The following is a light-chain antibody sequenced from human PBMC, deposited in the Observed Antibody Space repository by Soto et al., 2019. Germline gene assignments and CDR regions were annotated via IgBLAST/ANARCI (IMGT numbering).Light chain of an antibody. J-gene: IGKJ2*01. CDR2: GAS. Sequence: EIVLTQSPGTLSLSPGEGATLSCRSSQDVGTNYLAWYQQNPGQAPRLLIFGASSRASGVPGRFSGSGSGTDFTLTISRLEPEDSAVYYCQQFINSPYMYIFGQGTKLEI. CDR1: QDVGTNY. V-gene: IGKV3-20*01. CDR3: QQFINSPYMYI.